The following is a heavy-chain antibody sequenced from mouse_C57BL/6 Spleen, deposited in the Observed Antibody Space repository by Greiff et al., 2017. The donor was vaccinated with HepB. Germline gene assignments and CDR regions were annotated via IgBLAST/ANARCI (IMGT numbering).Heavy chain of an antibody. V-gene: IGHV1-15*01. CDR3: TKGDYDRGEYYYAMDY. D-gene: IGHD2-4*01. Sequence: QVQLQQSGAELVRPGASVTLSCKASGYTFTDYEMHWVKQTPVHGLEWIGAIDPETGSTAYNQKFKGKAILTADKSSSTAYMELRSLTSEDSAVYYCTKGDYDRGEYYYAMDYWGQGTSVTVSS. J-gene: IGHJ4*01. CDR1: GYTFTDYE. CDR2: IDPETGST.